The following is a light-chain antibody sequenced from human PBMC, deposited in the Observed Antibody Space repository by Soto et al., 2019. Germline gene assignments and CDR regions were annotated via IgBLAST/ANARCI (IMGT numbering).Light chain of an antibody. CDR1: QSISSN. CDR2: GAS. CDR3: QQYHNWPLT. V-gene: IGKV3-15*01. Sequence: EIVMTQSPDTLSVSPGERATLSCRASQSISSNLAWYQQRPGQAPRLLIYGASTRASGIPASFSGSGTGTEFTLTISSLQSEDFAVYYCQQYHNWPLTFGGGTKVEIE. J-gene: IGKJ4*01.